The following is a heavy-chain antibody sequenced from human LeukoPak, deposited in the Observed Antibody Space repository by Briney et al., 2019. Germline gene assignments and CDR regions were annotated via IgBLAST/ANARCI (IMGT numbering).Heavy chain of an antibody. V-gene: IGHV3-33*01. Sequence: GRSLRLSCAASGFTLSSYGMHWVRQAPGKGQEWVAVIWYEGSNKYYGDSVKGRFTISRDNSKKTLYLRMNSLRVEDTGVYYCARGDGYNDAEYLQHWGQGTLVTVS. CDR2: IWYEGSNK. CDR1: GFTLSSYG. J-gene: IGHJ1*01. D-gene: IGHD5-24*01. CDR3: ARGDGYNDAEYLQH.